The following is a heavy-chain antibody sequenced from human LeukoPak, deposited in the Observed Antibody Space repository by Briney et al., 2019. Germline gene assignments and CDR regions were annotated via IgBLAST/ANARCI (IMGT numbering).Heavy chain of an antibody. D-gene: IGHD3-9*01. CDR3: ARLRRYFDWLFPDY. CDR1: GDSISSSGYY. V-gene: IGHV4-61*05. Sequence: SETLSLTCSVSGDSISSSGYYWSWIRQPPGKGLEWIGYIYYSGSTNYNPSLKSRVTISVDTSKNQFSLKLSSVTAADTAVYYCARLRRYFDWLFPDYWGQGTLVTVSS. J-gene: IGHJ4*02. CDR2: IYYSGST.